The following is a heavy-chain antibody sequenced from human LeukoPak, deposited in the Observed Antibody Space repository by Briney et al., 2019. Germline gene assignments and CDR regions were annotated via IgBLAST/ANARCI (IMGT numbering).Heavy chain of an antibody. V-gene: IGHV4-61*01. CDR3: ARGTMVRGVIIRMKKPLDY. CDR1: GGSVSSGSYY. Sequence: PSETLSLTCTVSGGSVSSGSYYWSWIRQPPGKGLEWIGYSYYSGSTNYNPSLKSRVTISVDTSKNQFSLKLSSVTAADTAVYYCARGTMVRGVIIRMKKPLDYWGQGTLVTVSS. CDR2: SYYSGST. D-gene: IGHD3-10*01. J-gene: IGHJ4*02.